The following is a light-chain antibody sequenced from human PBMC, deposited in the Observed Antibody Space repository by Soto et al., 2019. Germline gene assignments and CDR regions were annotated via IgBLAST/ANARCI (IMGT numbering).Light chain of an antibody. V-gene: IGKV3-20*01. J-gene: IGKJ1*01. CDR1: QSVSSSY. CDR3: QQDGSSPPWT. CDR2: GAS. Sequence: EIVLTQSPGTLSLSPGERATLSCRASQSVSSSYLAWYQQKPGQAPRLLIYGASSRATGIPDRFSGSGSATDFTLTISRLEPEDFAVYYCQQDGSSPPWTFGQGTKVEIK.